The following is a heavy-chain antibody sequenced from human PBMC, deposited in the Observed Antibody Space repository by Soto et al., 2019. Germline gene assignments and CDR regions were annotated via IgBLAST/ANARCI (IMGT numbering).Heavy chain of an antibody. Sequence: GGSLRLSCAASGFTFSNSWMHWVRQVSGKGLEWVSRINADGTSTSYADSVKGRFTISRDNAKNTLYLHVNSLRAEDTAVYYCVKVLARGVGVPRFYFDSWGQGALGTSPQ. CDR3: VKVLARGVGVPRFYFDS. J-gene: IGHJ4*02. V-gene: IGHV3-74*01. CDR2: INADGTST. D-gene: IGHD2-2*01. CDR1: GFTFSNSW.